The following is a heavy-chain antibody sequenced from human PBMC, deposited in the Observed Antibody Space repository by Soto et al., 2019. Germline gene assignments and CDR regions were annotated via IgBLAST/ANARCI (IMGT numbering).Heavy chain of an antibody. J-gene: IGHJ4*02. CDR3: AHYLMTARSFDY. CDR2: IYWDDDK. V-gene: IGHV2-5*02. Sequence: SGPKPGTPKQRLTLKCTFSGFSLSTRGVGVGWIRQPPGKALEWLALIYWDDDKRYSPSLKSRLTITKDTSKNQVVLTMTNMDPVDTATYYCAHYLMTARSFDYWGQGTLVTVSS. CDR1: GFSLSTRGVG. D-gene: IGHD6-6*01.